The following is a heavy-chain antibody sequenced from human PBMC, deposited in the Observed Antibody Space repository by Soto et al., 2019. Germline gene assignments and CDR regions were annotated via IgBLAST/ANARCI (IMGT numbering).Heavy chain of an antibody. CDR1: GGTFSSYT. Sequence: GASVKVSCKASGGTFSSYTISWVRQAPGQRLEWMGWINAGNGNTKYSQKFQGRVTMTRDTSTSTVYMELSSLRSEDTAVYYCARDATSCYCADVWGQGTTVTVSS. CDR2: INAGNGNT. V-gene: IGHV1-3*01. J-gene: IGHJ6*02. CDR3: ARDATSCYCADV. D-gene: IGHD2-2*01.